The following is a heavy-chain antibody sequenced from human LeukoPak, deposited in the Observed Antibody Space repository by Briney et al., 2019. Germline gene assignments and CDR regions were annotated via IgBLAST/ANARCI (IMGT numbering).Heavy chain of an antibody. V-gene: IGHV1-2*02. D-gene: IGHD5-12*01. CDR2: ISPNSGGT. CDR3: ARPVVASKSALDY. Sequence: ASVKVSCKASGYTFTGYYMHWVRQAPGQGLEWMGWISPNSGGTNYAQKFQGRVTMTRDTSISTAYMELSRLRSDDTAVYYCARPVVASKSALDYWGQGTLVTVSS. CDR1: GYTFTGYY. J-gene: IGHJ4*02.